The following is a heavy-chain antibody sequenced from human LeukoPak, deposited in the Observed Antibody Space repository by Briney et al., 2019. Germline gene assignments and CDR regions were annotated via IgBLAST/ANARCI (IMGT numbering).Heavy chain of an antibody. D-gene: IGHD3-22*01. V-gene: IGHV4-61*02. Sequence: SETLSLTCTVSGGSISSGSYYWSWIRQPAGKGLEWIGRIYTSGSTDYNPSLKSRVTISADTSKNQFSLKLSSVTAADTAVYYCARGHYYDSSGYPTPEFDYWGQGTLVTVSS. CDR2: IYTSGST. J-gene: IGHJ4*02. CDR3: ARGHYYDSSGYPTPEFDY. CDR1: GGSISSGSYY.